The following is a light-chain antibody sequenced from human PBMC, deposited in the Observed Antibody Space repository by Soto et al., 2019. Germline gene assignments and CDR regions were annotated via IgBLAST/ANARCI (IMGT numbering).Light chain of an antibody. CDR1: TSNIGTYT. J-gene: IGLJ3*02. CDR3: ATWDDSLGGPV. Sequence: QSVLTQPPSASGTPGQRVTISCSGRTSNIGTYTVNWYQHFPGAAPKLLIYNSFQRPSGVPDRFSGSKSGTSASLVVSGLQSEDEADYYCATWDDSLGGPVFGGGTKLTVL. CDR2: NSF. V-gene: IGLV1-44*01.